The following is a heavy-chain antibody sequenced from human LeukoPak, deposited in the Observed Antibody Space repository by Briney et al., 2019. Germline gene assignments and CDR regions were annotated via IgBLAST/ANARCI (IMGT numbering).Heavy chain of an antibody. CDR3: ARERQYGDYPD. V-gene: IGHV3-21*01. CDR1: GFTFSNYT. CDR2: ISSSSSDI. J-gene: IGHJ4*02. Sequence: GGSLRLSCAASGFTFSNYTMHWVRQAPGKGLEWVSSISSSSSDIYYGDSVKGRFTISRDNAKNSLYLQMNSLRAEDTAVYYCARERQYGDYPDWGQGTLVTVSS. D-gene: IGHD4-17*01.